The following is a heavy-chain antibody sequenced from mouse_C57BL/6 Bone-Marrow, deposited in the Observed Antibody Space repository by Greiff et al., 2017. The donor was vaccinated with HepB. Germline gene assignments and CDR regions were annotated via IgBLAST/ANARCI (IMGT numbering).Heavy chain of an antibody. CDR1: GFTFSDFY. J-gene: IGHJ4*01. Sequence: EVQGVDSGGGLVQSGRSLRLSCATSGFTFSDFYMEWVRQAPGKGLEWIAASRNKANDYTTEYSASVKGRFIVSRDTSQSILYLQMNALRAEDTAIYYCARGYDYDAMDYWGQGTSVTVSS. CDR3: ARGYDYDAMDY. V-gene: IGHV7-1*01. CDR2: SRNKANDYTT.